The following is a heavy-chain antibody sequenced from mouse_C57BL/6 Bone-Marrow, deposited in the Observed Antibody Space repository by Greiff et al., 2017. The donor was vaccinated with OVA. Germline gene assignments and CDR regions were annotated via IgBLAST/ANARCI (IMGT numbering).Heavy chain of an antibody. J-gene: IGHJ1*03. CDR2: INYDGSST. V-gene: IGHV5-16*01. Sequence: EVKLMESEGGLVQPGSSMKLSCTASGFTFSDYYMAWVRQVPEKGLEWVANINYDGSSTYYLDSLKSRFIISRDNAKNILYLQMSSLKSEDTATYYCARGTYGSSSHWYFDVWGTGTTVTVSS. CDR3: ARGTYGSSSHWYFDV. D-gene: IGHD1-1*01. CDR1: GFTFSDYY.